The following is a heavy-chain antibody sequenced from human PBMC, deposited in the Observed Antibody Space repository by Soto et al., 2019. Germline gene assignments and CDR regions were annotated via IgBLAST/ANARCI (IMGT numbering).Heavy chain of an antibody. CDR1: GYTFASYD. CDR2: MNPNSGNT. V-gene: IGHV1-8*01. CDR3: ARSDGYTFNWLAS. D-gene: IGHD2-21*01. Sequence: QVQLVQSGAEVKTPGASVKVSCKASGYTFASYDINWVRQAPGQGLEWMGWMNPNSGNTGYAQKLPGRPTMTRDTALSIAHLELTSLRNEDTAVYYCARSDGYTFNWLASWGQGTLVTVSP. J-gene: IGHJ5*01.